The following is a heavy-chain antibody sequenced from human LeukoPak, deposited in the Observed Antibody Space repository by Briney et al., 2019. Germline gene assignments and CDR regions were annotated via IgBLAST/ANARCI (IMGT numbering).Heavy chain of an antibody. D-gene: IGHD6-19*01. Sequence: GGSLGLSCAASGFTFSSYDMHWVRQATGKGLEWVSAIGTAGDTYYPGSVKGRFTISRENAKNSLYLQMNSLRAGDTAVYYCARAAYSSGWHAFDIWGQGTMVTVSS. CDR1: GFTFSSYD. J-gene: IGHJ3*02. CDR2: IGTAGDT. V-gene: IGHV3-13*01. CDR3: ARAAYSSGWHAFDI.